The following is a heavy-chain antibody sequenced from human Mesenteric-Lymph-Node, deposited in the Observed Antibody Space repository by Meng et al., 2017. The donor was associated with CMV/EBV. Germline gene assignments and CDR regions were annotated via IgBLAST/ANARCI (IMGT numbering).Heavy chain of an antibody. CDR1: GFTFSRYG. CDR3: ARGGIYTSSDKFDY. J-gene: IGHJ4*02. CDR2: IRNDGTTQ. Sequence: GESLKISCAGSGFTFSRYGMHWVRQAPGKGLEWVAVIRNDGTTQSYADSVKGRFTISRDNSNNMMYLHMNILTAEDTAVYYCARGGIYTSSDKFDYWGQGTLVTVSS. D-gene: IGHD6-6*01. V-gene: IGHV3-33*01.